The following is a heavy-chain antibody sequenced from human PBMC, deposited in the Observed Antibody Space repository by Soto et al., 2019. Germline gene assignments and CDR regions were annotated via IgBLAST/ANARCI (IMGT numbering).Heavy chain of an antibody. Sequence: GGSLRLSCAASGFTFSSYWMHWVRQAPGKGLVWVSRINSDGSSTSYADSVKGRFTISRDNAKNTLYLQMNSLRAEDTAVYYCARYVTVVLRYYYGMDVWGQGTTVTVSS. D-gene: IGHD4-17*01. V-gene: IGHV3-74*01. J-gene: IGHJ6*02. CDR2: INSDGSST. CDR1: GFTFSSYW. CDR3: ARYVTVVLRYYYGMDV.